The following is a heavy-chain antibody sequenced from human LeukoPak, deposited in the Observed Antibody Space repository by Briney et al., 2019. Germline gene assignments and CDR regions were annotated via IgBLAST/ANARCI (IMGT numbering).Heavy chain of an antibody. CDR1: GYTFTGYY. J-gene: IGHJ6*03. V-gene: IGHV1-2*02. Sequence: RASVKVSCKASGYTFTGYYMHWVRQAPGQGLEWMGWINPNSGGTNYAQKFQGRVTMTRDTSISTAYMELSRLRSDDTAVYYCAIYSVAGDYYYYMDVWGKGTTVTISS. D-gene: IGHD6-19*01. CDR3: AIYSVAGDYYYYMDV. CDR2: INPNSGGT.